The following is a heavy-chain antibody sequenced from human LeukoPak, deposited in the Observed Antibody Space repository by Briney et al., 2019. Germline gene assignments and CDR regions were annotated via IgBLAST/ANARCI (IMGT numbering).Heavy chain of an antibody. J-gene: IGHJ4*02. D-gene: IGHD6-19*01. CDR3: ARLYQWSDY. CDR1: GYSFTRYW. Sequence: GESLKISCKASGYSFTRYWISWVRQMPGKGLQWMGRIDPSDSYTNYSPSFQGHVTISTDKSISTAYLQWSSLKASDTAMYYCARLYQWSDYWGQGTLVTVSS. V-gene: IGHV5-10-1*01. CDR2: IDPSDSYT.